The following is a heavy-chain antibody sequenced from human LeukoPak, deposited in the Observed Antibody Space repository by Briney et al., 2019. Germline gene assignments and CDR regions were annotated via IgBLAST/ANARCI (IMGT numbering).Heavy chain of an antibody. J-gene: IGHJ4*02. CDR3: ARPYCSSTVCYWYFDY. Sequence: GGSLRLSCAASGFDFRRYWMHWVRQTPGKGLVWVSRIKFDGNITAYADSVKGRFTISRDNAKNTLYLQMDGLRAEDTAVYYCARPYCSSTVCYWYFDYWGQGTLVSVPS. V-gene: IGHV3-74*01. D-gene: IGHD2-2*01. CDR2: IKFDGNIT. CDR1: GFDFRRYW.